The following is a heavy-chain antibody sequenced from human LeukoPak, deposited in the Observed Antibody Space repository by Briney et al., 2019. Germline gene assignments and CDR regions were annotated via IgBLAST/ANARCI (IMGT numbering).Heavy chain of an antibody. J-gene: IGHJ4*02. D-gene: IGHD3-22*01. CDR2: IYYSGST. CDR3: ARVYFDSKPYFEY. Sequence: SETLSLTCTVSGGPISTTNYFWGWIRQPPGKGLEWIGNIYYSGSTNYNPSLKSRVTISVDTSKNQFSLKLSSVTAADTAVYYCARVYFDSKPYFEYWGQGTLVTVSS. CDR1: GGPISTTNYF. V-gene: IGHV4-39*07.